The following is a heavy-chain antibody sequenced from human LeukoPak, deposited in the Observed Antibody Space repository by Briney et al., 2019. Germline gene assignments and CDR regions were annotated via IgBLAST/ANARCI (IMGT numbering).Heavy chain of an antibody. CDR2: IYSGGSA. D-gene: IGHD6-13*01. Sequence: GGSLRLSCAASGFTVSSNYMNWVRQAPGKGLEWVSVIYSGGSAYYADSVKGRFTISRDDSKNTLYLQMKSLRVEDTAVYYCAREVRQQLGFDYWGRGTLVTVSS. J-gene: IGHJ4*02. CDR3: AREVRQQLGFDY. CDR1: GFTVSSNY. V-gene: IGHV3-53*01.